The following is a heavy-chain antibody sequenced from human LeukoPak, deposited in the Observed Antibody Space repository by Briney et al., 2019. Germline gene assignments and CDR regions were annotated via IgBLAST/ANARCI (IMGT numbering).Heavy chain of an antibody. CDR2: IRSKANSYAT. CDR3: TSPHYYDSSGRGGY. D-gene: IGHD3-22*01. Sequence: GGSLRLSCAASGSTFSGSAMHWVRQASGKGLEWVGRIRSKANSYATAYAASVKGRFTISRDDSKNTADLQMNSLKTEDTAVYYCTSPHYYDSSGRGGYWGQGTLVTVSS. J-gene: IGHJ4*02. CDR1: GSTFSGSA. V-gene: IGHV3-73*01.